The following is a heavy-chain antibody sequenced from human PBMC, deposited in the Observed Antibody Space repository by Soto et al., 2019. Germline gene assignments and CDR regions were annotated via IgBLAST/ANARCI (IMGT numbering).Heavy chain of an antibody. J-gene: IGHJ6*03. CDR3: ARDYSPYCSSASCTGYCYYYVDV. D-gene: IGHD2-2*01. V-gene: IGHV3-21*01. CDR2: ISSSSDYI. CDR1: GFTFSNSG. Sequence: EVQLVESGGYLVKPGGSLRLSCAASGFTFSNSGMNWVRQAPGEGLEWVSFISSSSDYIYYGDSVKGRFAISRDNAKNLLYLHINSLRAEDTAVYYCARDYSPYCSSASCTGYCYYYVDVWGKGTTVTVSS.